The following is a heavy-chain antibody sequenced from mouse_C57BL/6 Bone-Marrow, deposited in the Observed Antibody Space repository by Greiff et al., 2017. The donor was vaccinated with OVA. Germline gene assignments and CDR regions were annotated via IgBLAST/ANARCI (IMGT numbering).Heavy chain of an antibody. CDR2: ISNLAYSI. J-gene: IGHJ3*01. CDR3: ARGYYGSSPWFAY. Sequence: EVMLVESGGGLVQPGGSLKLSCAASGFTFSDYGMAWVRQAPRKGPEWVAFISNLAYSIYYADTVTGRFTISRENAKNTLYLEMSSLRSEDTAMYYCARGYYGSSPWFAYWGQGTLVTVSA. CDR1: GFTFSDYG. D-gene: IGHD1-1*01. V-gene: IGHV5-15*04.